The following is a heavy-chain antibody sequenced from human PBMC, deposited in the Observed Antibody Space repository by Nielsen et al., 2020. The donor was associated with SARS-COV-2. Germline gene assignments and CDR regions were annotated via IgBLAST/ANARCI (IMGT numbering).Heavy chain of an antibody. Sequence: GESLKISCAASGFTFINYPMHWVRQAPGKGLEYVSAISGTGHSTYYADSVKGRFTISRDNAKNSLYLQMNSLRAEDTALYYCAKDSYSGSYDSAFDIWGQGTMVTVSS. CDR1: GFTFINYP. D-gene: IGHD1-26*01. J-gene: IGHJ3*02. CDR2: ISGTGHST. CDR3: AKDSYSGSYDSAFDI. V-gene: IGHV3-64*04.